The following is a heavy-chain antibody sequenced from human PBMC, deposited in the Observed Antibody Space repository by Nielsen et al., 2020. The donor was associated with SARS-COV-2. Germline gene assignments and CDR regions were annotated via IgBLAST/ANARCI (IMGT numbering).Heavy chain of an antibody. D-gene: IGHD6-13*01. V-gene: IGHV3-66*01. CDR1: GFTFSNCW. Sequence: GESLKISCAASGFTFSNCWMSWVRQAPGKGLEWVSVIYSGGSTYYADSVKGRFTISRDNSKNTLYLQMNSLRAEDTAVYYCARDRGGEQLEPPYYWGQGTLVTVSS. CDR3: ARDRGGEQLEPPYY. CDR2: IYSGGST. J-gene: IGHJ4*02.